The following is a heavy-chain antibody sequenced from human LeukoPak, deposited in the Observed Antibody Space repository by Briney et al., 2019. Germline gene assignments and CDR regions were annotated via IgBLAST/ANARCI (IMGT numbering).Heavy chain of an antibody. CDR3: TTDSGRLVVT. D-gene: IGHD3-22*01. CDR1: GFTFRDYH. J-gene: IGHJ4*02. V-gene: IGHV3-15*01. Sequence: KPGGSLRLSCAASGFTFRDYHMSWVRQAPGKGLEWVGRIKSKTDGGTTDYAAPVKGRFTISRDDSKNTLYLQMNSLKTEDTAVYYCTTDSGRLVVTWGQGTLVTVSS. CDR2: IKSKTDGGTT.